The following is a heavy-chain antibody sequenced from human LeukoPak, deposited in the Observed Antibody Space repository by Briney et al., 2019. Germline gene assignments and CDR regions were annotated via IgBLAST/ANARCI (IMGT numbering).Heavy chain of an antibody. CDR1: GYSFTSYW. J-gene: IGHJ3*02. CDR2: IYPGDSDT. Sequence: PGESLKISCKGSGYSFTSYWIGWVRQMPGKGLEWMGIIYPGDSDTRYSPSFQGQVTISADKSISTAYLQWSSLKASDTAMYYCARRGYDTARASAFDIWGQGTMVTVSS. CDR3: ARRGYDTARASAFDI. V-gene: IGHV5-51*01. D-gene: IGHD5-12*01.